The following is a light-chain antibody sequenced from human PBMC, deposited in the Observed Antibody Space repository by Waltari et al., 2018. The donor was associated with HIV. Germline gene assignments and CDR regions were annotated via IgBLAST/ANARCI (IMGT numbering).Light chain of an antibody. V-gene: IGLV3-25*03. Sequence: SYELAQPPSVSVSPGQTARLTCLGDALPRQSVYWYQQKPGQAPSVVIDKDSERPSGIPERLSGFISGTTATLTISAFQAEDEADYYCQSADITGTLGVFGGGTRLTV. CDR1: ALPRQS. CDR3: QSADITGTLGV. J-gene: IGLJ2*01. CDR2: KDS.